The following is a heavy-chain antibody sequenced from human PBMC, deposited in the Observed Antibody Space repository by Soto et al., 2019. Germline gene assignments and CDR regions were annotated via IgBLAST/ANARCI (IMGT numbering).Heavy chain of an antibody. CDR3: ACMVRGPWGFFDY. CDR2: INPNSGGT. D-gene: IGHD3-10*01. V-gene: IGHV1-2*02. J-gene: IGHJ4*02. Sequence: ASVKVSCKASGYTFTGYYMQWVRQAPGQGLEWMGWINPNSGGTNYAQKFQGRVTMTRDTSISTAYMELSRLRSDDTAVYYCACMVRGPWGFFDYWGQGTMVTVYS. CDR1: GYTFTGYY.